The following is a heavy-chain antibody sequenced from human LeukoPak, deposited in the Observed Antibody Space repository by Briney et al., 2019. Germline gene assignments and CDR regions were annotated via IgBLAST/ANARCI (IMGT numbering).Heavy chain of an antibody. CDR1: GYTFTSYG. CDR2: VHPDTGYA. D-gene: IGHD1-14*01. CDR3: ARGPRNDP. V-gene: IGHV1-8*02. J-gene: IGHJ5*02. Sequence: ASVKVSCKASGYTFTSYGISWVRQAPGQGLEWMGWVHPDTGYADYAQKFQGRVPMTSDTSISTAYMELSSLRSDDTAVYFCARGPRNDPWGQGTLVTVSS.